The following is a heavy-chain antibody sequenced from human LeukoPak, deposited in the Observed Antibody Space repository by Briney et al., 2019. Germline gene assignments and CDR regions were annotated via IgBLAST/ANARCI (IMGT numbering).Heavy chain of an antibody. D-gene: IGHD5-12*01. CDR2: IKSKSDGGAT. Sequence: ETLSLTCTVSGGSISSYYWTWIRQPAGKGLEWIGRIKSKSDGGATDYTAPVKGRFTISRDDSENTLYLHMNSLGTEDTGVYYCYTVLVWGGYDAKETDKWGQGTLVTVSS. CDR3: YTVLVWGGYDAKETDK. CDR1: GGSISSYY. V-gene: IGHV3-15*01. J-gene: IGHJ4*02.